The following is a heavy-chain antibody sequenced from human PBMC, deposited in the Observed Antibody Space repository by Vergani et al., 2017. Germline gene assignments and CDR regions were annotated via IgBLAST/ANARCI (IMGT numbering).Heavy chain of an antibody. CDR3: ARFLYGSGYLNWFDP. V-gene: IGHV1-69*12. D-gene: IGHD3-10*01. Sequence: QVQLVRSGAEVKKPGSSVKVSCKASGGTFSSYAISWVRQAPGQGLEWMGGIIPIFGTANYAHKFQGIVTITADESTRTAYMELSSLRSEDTAVYYCARFLYGSGYLNWFDPWGQGTLVTVSS. CDR2: IIPIFGTA. J-gene: IGHJ5*02. CDR1: GGTFSSYA.